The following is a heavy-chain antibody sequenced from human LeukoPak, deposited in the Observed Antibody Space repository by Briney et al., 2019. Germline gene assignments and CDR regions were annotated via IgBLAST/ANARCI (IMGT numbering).Heavy chain of an antibody. CDR2: IYYSGST. J-gene: IGHJ4*02. D-gene: IGHD3-3*01. CDR3: ARHLGFLEWPYFDY. Sequence: PSETLSLTCTVSGGSISSSSYYWGWIRQRPGKGLEWIGSIYYSGSTYYNPSLKSRVTISVDTSKNQFSLKLSSVTAADTAVYYCARHLGFLEWPYFDYWGQGTLVTVSS. CDR1: GGSISSSSYY. V-gene: IGHV4-39*01.